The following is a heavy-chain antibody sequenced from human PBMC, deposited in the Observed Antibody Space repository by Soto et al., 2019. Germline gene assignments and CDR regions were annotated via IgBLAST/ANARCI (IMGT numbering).Heavy chain of an antibody. CDR1: GYTFTSYD. Sequence: ASVKVSCKASGYTFTSYDINWVRQATGQGLEWMGWMNPNSGNTGYAQKFQGRVTMTRNTSISTAYMELSSLRSEDTAVYYCARGQRRGPTNAPNWLDPWGQGTLVTVSS. V-gene: IGHV1-8*01. J-gene: IGHJ5*02. D-gene: IGHD2-8*01. CDR3: ARGQRRGPTNAPNWLDP. CDR2: MNPNSGNT.